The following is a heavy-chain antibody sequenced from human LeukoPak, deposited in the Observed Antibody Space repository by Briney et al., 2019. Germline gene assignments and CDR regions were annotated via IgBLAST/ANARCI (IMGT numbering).Heavy chain of an antibody. CDR2: ISYDGSNK. CDR3: AKGDYGSGLNYYYGMDV. J-gene: IGHJ6*02. V-gene: IGHV3-30-3*01. CDR1: GFTFSSYA. D-gene: IGHD3-10*01. Sequence: GGSLRLSCAASGFTFSSYAMHWVRQAPGKGLEWVAVISYDGSNKYYADSVKSQFTISRDNSKNALYLQMNSLRAEDTAVYYCAKGDYGSGLNYYYGMDVWGRGTTVTVSS.